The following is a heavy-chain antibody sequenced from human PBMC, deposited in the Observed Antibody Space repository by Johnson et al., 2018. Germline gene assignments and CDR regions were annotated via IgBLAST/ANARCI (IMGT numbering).Heavy chain of an antibody. Sequence: VQLVESGGGLVQPGGSLRLSCAASGFTFSSYWMSWVRQAPGKGLEWVANIKQDGSEKYYVDSVKGRFTISRDNAKNSLYLQMNSLRAEETAGYYCARVKEANYGDYYSYYYYGMDVWGQGTTVTVSS. V-gene: IGHV3-7*01. D-gene: IGHD4-17*01. CDR2: IKQDGSEK. CDR3: ARVKEANYGDYYSYYYYGMDV. J-gene: IGHJ6*02. CDR1: GFTFSSYW.